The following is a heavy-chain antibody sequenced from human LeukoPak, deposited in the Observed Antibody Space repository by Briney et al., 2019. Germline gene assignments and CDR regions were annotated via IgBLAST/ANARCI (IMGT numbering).Heavy chain of an antibody. Sequence: GGSLRLSCAASGFTFSSYSMNWVRQAPGKGLEWVSSISSSSSYIYYADSVKGRFTISRDNAKNSLYLQMNSLRAEDTAVYYCARDGPYYDIPFDYWGQGTLVTVSS. J-gene: IGHJ4*02. CDR2: ISSSSSYI. CDR1: GFTFSSYS. D-gene: IGHD3-9*01. V-gene: IGHV3-21*01. CDR3: ARDGPYYDIPFDY.